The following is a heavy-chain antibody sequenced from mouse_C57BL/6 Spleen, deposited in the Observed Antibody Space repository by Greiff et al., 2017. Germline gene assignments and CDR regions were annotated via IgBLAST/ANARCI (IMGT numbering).Heavy chain of an antibody. D-gene: IGHD2-3*01. Sequence: VRLQQSGAELVRPGASVTLSCKASGYTFTDYEMHWVKQTPVHGLEWIGAIDPETGGTAYNQKFKGKAILTADKSSSTAYMELRSLTSEDSAVYYCTRGGWLLPFAYWGQGTLVTVSA. CDR3: TRGGWLLPFAY. CDR2: IDPETGGT. J-gene: IGHJ3*01. CDR1: GYTFTDYE. V-gene: IGHV1-15*01.